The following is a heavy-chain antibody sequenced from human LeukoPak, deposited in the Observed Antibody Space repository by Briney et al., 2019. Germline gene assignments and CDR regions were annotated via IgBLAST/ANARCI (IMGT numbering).Heavy chain of an antibody. V-gene: IGHV3-64*01. J-gene: IGHJ4*02. D-gene: IGHD6-13*01. CDR1: GFTFSSYA. Sequence: PGGSLRLSCAASGFTFSSYAMHWVRQAPGKGLEDVSAISSNGGSTYYANSVKGRFTISRDNSKNTLYLQMGSLRAEDMAVYYCARGELGIAAAAYFDYWGQGTLVTVSS. CDR3: ARGELGIAAAAYFDY. CDR2: ISSNGGST.